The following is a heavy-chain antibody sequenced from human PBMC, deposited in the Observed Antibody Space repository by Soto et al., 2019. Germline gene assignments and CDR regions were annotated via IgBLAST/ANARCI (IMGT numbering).Heavy chain of an antibody. CDR1: GYSFTSYG. CDR3: MRGDVGWLNDLRQGELDP. J-gene: IGHJ5*02. D-gene: IGHD1-1*01. CDR2: ISTYNGTT. Sequence: QVHMVQSGAEVKKPGASVKVACKASGYSFTSYGVSWVRQAPGQGLEWMGWISTYNGTTNYAQKFQDRVKMTADTSATRAYMGLGSLRPDETAIYYCMRGDVGWLNDLRQGELDPWGQGTLVTVSA. V-gene: IGHV1-18*01.